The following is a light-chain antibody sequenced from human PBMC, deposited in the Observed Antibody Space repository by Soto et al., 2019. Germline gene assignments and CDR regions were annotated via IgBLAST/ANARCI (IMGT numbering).Light chain of an antibody. CDR3: AAWDDRLSVWL. CDR2: SYS. CDR1: SSNIGRDF. V-gene: IGLV1-47*02. Sequence: QSVLTQPPSASGTPGQRVTISCSGSSSNIGRDFVYWYQQVPGTAPKPLIDSYSQRPSGVPDRFSGSKSGTSASLAISGLQPEDEADYYCAAWDDRLSVWLFGGGTKLTVL. J-gene: IGLJ3*02.